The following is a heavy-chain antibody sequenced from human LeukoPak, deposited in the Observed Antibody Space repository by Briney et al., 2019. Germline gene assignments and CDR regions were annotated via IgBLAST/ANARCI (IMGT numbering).Heavy chain of an antibody. V-gene: IGHV4-34*01. D-gene: IGHD1-1*01. J-gene: IGHJ4*02. Sequence: SETLSLTCAVYGGSFSGYYWSWIRQPPGKGLEWIGEINHSGSTNYNPSLKSRVTISVDTSKNQFSLKLSSVTAAETAMYYCGRDQDSWNDGGVDYWGQGTLVTDSS. CDR2: INHSGST. CDR1: GGSFSGYY. CDR3: GRDQDSWNDGGVDY.